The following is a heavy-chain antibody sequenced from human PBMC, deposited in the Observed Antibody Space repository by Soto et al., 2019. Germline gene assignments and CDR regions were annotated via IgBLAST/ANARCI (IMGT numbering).Heavy chain of an antibody. CDR2: INPSGGST. D-gene: IGHD3-3*01. CDR3: AWSGYYTGLLDY. V-gene: IGHV1-46*01. Sequence: ASVKVSCKASGYTFTSYYMHWVRQAPGQGLEWMGIINPSGGSTSYAQKFQGRVTMTRDTSTGTVYMELSSLRSEDTAVYYCAWSGYYTGLLDYSGQATLVTVSS. J-gene: IGHJ4*02. CDR1: GYTFTSYY.